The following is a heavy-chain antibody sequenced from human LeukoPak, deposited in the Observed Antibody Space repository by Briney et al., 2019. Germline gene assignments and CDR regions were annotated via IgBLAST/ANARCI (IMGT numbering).Heavy chain of an antibody. CDR3: ASYCSGGSCYDWFDP. CDR1: GFTFSSYG. CDR2: IRYDGSNK. D-gene: IGHD2-15*01. J-gene: IGHJ5*02. Sequence: PGGSLRLSCAASGFTFSSYGMHWVRRAPGKGLEWVAFIRYDGSNKYYADSVKGRFTISRDNSKNSLYLQMNSLRAEDTAVYYCASYCSGGSCYDWFDPWGQGTLVTVSS. V-gene: IGHV3-30*02.